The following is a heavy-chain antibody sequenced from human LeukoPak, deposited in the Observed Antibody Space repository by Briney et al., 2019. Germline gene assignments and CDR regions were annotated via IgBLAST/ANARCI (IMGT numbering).Heavy chain of an antibody. CDR3: GTYTQRFWAPGGADY. Sequence: GGSLRLSCVVSRLTFSGYWMRWVRQAPGKGLELVAAIDKDGSEKRYVDSVEGRFTISRDNARNSVYLQMTSLGAEDTAVYYCGTYTQRFWAPGGADYWGLGALVTVSS. CDR1: RLTFSGYW. V-gene: IGHV3-7*03. D-gene: IGHD2-8*02. J-gene: IGHJ4*02. CDR2: IDKDGSEK.